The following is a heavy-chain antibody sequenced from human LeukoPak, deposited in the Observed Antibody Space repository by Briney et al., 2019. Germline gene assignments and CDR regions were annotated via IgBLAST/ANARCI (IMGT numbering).Heavy chain of an antibody. CDR2: IYYSGST. CDR3: ARGLSSEFDY. J-gene: IGHJ4*02. D-gene: IGHD3-22*01. CDR1: GGSISSYY. V-gene: IGHV4-30-4*08. Sequence: SETLSLTCTVSGGSISSYYWSWIRQPPGKGLEWIGYIYYSGSTYYNPSLKSRVTISVDTSKNQFSLKLSSVTAADTAVYYCARGLSSEFDYWGQGTLVTVSS.